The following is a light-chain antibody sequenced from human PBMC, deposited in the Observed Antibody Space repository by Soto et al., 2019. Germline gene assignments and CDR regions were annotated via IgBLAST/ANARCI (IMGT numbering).Light chain of an antibody. J-gene: IGKJ1*01. CDR3: LRDNTYPRP. V-gene: IGKV1-6*01. CDR1: QGIRHE. CDR2: GAS. Sequence: AIQMTQSPSSLSASVGDRVTITCRARQGIRHELGWYQQKPGKAPKLLIYGASYLESGVPSRFSGSGSGTDFTRTISSLQPEDFATYYCLRDNTYPRPFGQGTKVEIK.